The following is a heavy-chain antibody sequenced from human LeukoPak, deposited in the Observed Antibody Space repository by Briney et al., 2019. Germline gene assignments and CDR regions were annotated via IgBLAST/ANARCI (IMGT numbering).Heavy chain of an antibody. D-gene: IGHD3-10*02. CDR2: ISDSGGRT. CDR1: GFTFSSYA. CDR3: AELGITMIGGV. Sequence: GGSLRLSCATSGFTFSSYAMSWVRQAPGKGLQWVSVISDSGGRTYYADSLKGRFTISRDNSKNTLYLQMNSLRAEDTAVYYCAELGITMIGGVWGKGTTVTISS. J-gene: IGHJ6*04. V-gene: IGHV3-23*01.